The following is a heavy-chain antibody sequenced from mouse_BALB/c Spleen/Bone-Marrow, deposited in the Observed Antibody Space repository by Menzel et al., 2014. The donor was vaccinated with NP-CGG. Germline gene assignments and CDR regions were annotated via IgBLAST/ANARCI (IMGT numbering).Heavy chain of an antibody. D-gene: IGHD2-1*01. CDR3: ARHSGGNYGYAMDY. Sequence: VQLQQSGPGLVAPSQSLSITCTLSGFSLTIYGVHWVRQPPGKGLEWLVVIWSDGSTTYNSALKSRLSISKDNSKSQVFLKMNSLQTDDTAVYYCARHSGGNYGYAMDYWGQGTSVTVSS. CDR2: IWSDGST. CDR1: GFSLTIYG. J-gene: IGHJ4*01. V-gene: IGHV2-6-1*01.